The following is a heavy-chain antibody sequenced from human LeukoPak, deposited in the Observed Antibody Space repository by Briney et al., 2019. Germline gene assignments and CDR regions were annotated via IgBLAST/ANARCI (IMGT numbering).Heavy chain of an antibody. J-gene: IGHJ5*02. Sequence: GGSLRLSCAASGFTFSDSWMSWVRQAPGKGLEWVANIKQDGSEKYYVDSVKGRFTISRDNAKNSLYLQMNSLRAEDTAVYYCARSTSAALEAWGQGTLVTVSS. CDR2: IKQDGSEK. D-gene: IGHD2-2*01. CDR3: ARSTSAALEA. CDR1: GFTFSDSW. V-gene: IGHV3-7*01.